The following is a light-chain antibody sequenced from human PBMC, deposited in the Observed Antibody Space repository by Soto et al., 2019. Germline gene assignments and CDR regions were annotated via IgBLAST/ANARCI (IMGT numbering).Light chain of an antibody. J-gene: IGKJ2*01. CDR1: QTISTY. Sequence: DIQMTQSPSSLSASVGDRVTITCRASQTISTYLNWYQQKPGKAPKLLIYAASRLQSGVPSRFSGSGSGTDFTLTISSLQPEDFATYYCQQSHSIPYTFGQGTKVEIK. V-gene: IGKV1-39*01. CDR3: QQSHSIPYT. CDR2: AAS.